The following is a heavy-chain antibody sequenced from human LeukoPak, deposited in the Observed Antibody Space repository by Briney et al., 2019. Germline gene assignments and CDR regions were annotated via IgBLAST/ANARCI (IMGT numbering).Heavy chain of an antibody. CDR3: ARVSSLWSFDY. Sequence: GGSLRLPCAASGFTFSTHWMHWVRQTPGKGLVWVSRISPDGSRTAYADSVKGRFTISRDNARDTLYLQLNSLGAEDTAVYYCARVSSLWSFDYWGQGTLVTVSS. V-gene: IGHV3-74*01. J-gene: IGHJ4*02. CDR2: ISPDGSRT. D-gene: IGHD3-10*01. CDR1: GFTFSTHW.